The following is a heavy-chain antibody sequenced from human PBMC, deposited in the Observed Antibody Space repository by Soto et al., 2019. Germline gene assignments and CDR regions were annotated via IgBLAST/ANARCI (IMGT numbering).Heavy chain of an antibody. CDR3: ARYQIAAAFTS. Sequence: QVQLVQSGAEVKKPGASVKVSCKASGHTFTNLDINWVRQATGQGLEWMGWMNPNSDTGYAQKLQGRITITRDTSTSTVNIDLSSLRSDDTAVYYCARYQIAAAFTSWGQGTPVTVSS. CDR1: GHTFTNLD. D-gene: IGHD6-13*01. J-gene: IGHJ5*02. V-gene: IGHV1-8*01. CDR2: MNPNSDT.